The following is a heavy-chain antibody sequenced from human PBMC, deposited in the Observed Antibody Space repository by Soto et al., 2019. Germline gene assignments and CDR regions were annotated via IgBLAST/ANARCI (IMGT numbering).Heavy chain of an antibody. J-gene: IGHJ4*02. CDR1: GFTFSSYS. CDR2: ISSSSSYI. CDR3: AREYLCSSNSCYTRRSDFGVVHFDY. Sequence: GGSLRLSCAASGFTFSSYSMNWVRQAPGKGLEWVSSISSSSSYIYYADSVKGRFTISRDNAKNSLYLQMNSLRAEDTAVYYCAREYLCSSNSCYTRRSDFGVVHFDYWGQGTLVTVSS. V-gene: IGHV3-21*01. D-gene: IGHD2-2*02.